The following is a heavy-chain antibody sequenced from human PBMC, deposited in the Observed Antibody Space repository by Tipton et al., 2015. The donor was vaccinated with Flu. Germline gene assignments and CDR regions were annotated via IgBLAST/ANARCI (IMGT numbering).Heavy chain of an antibody. CDR3: ARDQVAADY. J-gene: IGHJ4*02. Sequence: SLRLSCAASGFTFSSYSMNWVRQAPGKGLEWVSYISSSSTIYYADSVKGRFTISRDNAKNSLYLQMNSLRAEDTAVYYCARDQVAADYWGQGTLVTVSS. V-gene: IGHV3-48*04. CDR2: ISSSSTI. CDR1: GFTFSSYS.